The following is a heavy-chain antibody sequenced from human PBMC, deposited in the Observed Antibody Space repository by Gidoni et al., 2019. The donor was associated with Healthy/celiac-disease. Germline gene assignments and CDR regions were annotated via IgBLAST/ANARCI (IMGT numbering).Heavy chain of an antibody. D-gene: IGHD2-2*01. Sequence: QVQLQQWGAGLLKPSETLSLTCAVYGVSFSGYYWSWIRQPPGKGLEWIGVINHSGSTNYNPSLKSRVTISVDTSKNQFSLKLSSVTAADTAVYYCARGARIVVVPAAHHNGIDPWGQGTLVTVSS. CDR1: GVSFSGYY. J-gene: IGHJ5*01. CDR3: ARGARIVVVPAAHHNGIDP. CDR2: INHSGST. V-gene: IGHV4-34*01.